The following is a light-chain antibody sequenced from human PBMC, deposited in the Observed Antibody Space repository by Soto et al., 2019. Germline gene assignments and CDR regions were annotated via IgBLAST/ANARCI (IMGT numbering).Light chain of an antibody. CDR1: QTVSSN. CDR2: GAS. CDR3: QQYNNWPQT. V-gene: IGKV3-15*01. J-gene: IGKJ1*01. Sequence: EIMMTQSPATLSVSPGERATLSCRASQTVSSNLAWYQQKPGQAPRLLIHGASTRATGIPARFSGSGSGTEFTLTISSLQSEDFAVYYCQQYNNWPQTFGQGTKVEIK.